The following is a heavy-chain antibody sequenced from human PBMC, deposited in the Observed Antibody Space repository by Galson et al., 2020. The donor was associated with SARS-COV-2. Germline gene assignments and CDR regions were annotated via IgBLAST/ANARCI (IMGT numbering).Heavy chain of an antibody. D-gene: IGHD1-26*01. Sequence: SCAASGFTFSSYAMHWVRQAPGKGLEWVAVISYDGSNKYYADSVKGRFTISRDNSKNTRYLQMNSLRAEDTAVYYCARSRGGSYPRIFEYWGQGTLVSVAS. V-gene: IGHV3-30*04. CDR3: ARSRGGSYPRIFEY. CDR2: ISYDGSNK. J-gene: IGHJ4*02. CDR1: GFTFSSYA.